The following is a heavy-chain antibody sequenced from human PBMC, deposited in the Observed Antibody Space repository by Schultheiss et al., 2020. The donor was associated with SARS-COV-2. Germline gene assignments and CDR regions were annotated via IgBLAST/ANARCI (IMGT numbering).Heavy chain of an antibody. D-gene: IGHD1/OR15-1a*01. CDR2: ISSSSSYI. J-gene: IGHJ4*02. CDR3: LRGFNSGNIDQYDY. CDR1: GFTFNDYY. Sequence: GGSLRLSCAASGFTFNDYYMSWIRQAPGKGLEWVSSISSSSSYIYYADSVKGRFTISRDNSKNTLYLQMNSLRAEDTAVYYCLRGFNSGNIDQYDYWGQGALVTVSS. V-gene: IGHV3-11*06.